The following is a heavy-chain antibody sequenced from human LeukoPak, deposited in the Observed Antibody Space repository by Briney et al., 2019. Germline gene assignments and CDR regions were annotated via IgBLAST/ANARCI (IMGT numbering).Heavy chain of an antibody. J-gene: IGHJ3*02. D-gene: IGHD1-26*01. Sequence: SVKVSCKASGGTFSNFGVSWVRQAPGQGLEWMGGIIPMFGTTNSAQSFQGRVSITTDDSTSSAYMELSSLRSDDTAVYSCARASMGPTFFGGAFDIWGQGTMVTVSS. CDR3: ARASMGPTFFGGAFDI. CDR2: IIPMFGTT. CDR1: GGTFSNFG. V-gene: IGHV1-69*05.